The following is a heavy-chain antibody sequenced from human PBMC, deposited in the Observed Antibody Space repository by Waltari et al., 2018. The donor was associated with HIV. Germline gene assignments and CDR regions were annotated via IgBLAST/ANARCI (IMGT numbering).Heavy chain of an antibody. CDR1: GFTFGDYA. J-gene: IGHJ6*02. CDR3: TRYVDTAMGTRDYYYGMDV. D-gene: IGHD5-18*01. Sequence: EVQLVESGGGLVQPGRSLRLSCTASGFTFGDYAMSWFRQAPGKGLEWVGFIRSKAYGGTTEYAASVKGRFTISRDDSKSIAYLQMNSLKTEDTAVYYCTRYVDTAMGTRDYYYGMDVWGQGTTVTVSS. V-gene: IGHV3-49*03. CDR2: IRSKAYGGTT.